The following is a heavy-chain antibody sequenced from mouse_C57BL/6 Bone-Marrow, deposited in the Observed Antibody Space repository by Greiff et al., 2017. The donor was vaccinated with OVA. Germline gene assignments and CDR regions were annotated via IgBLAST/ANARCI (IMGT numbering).Heavy chain of an antibody. CDR2: IDPETGGT. D-gene: IGHD2-5*01. CDR1: GYPFTDYE. J-gene: IGHJ4*01. Sequence: VQLQQSGAELVRPGASVTLSCKASGYPFTDYEMHWVKQTPVHGLEWIGAIDPETGGTAYNQKFKGKAILTADKSSSTAYMELRSLTSEDSAVDYCTRGYSNYYAMDYWGQGTSVTVSA. CDR3: TRGYSNYYAMDY. V-gene: IGHV1-15*01.